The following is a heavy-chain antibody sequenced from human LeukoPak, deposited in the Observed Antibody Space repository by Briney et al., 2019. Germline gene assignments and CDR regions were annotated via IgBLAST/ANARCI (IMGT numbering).Heavy chain of an antibody. J-gene: IGHJ4*02. CDR3: ARSYYDSTGYYIAILDY. CDR2: TYSGGNT. V-gene: IGHV3-66*01. D-gene: IGHD3-22*01. Sequence: GGSLRLSCVASGILVSSNYMSWVRQAPGKGLEWVSVTYSGGNTYYADSVKGRFTISRDNSENTLYLQMNSLRAEDTAVYYCARSYYDSTGYYIAILDYWGQGALVTVSS. CDR1: GILVSSNY.